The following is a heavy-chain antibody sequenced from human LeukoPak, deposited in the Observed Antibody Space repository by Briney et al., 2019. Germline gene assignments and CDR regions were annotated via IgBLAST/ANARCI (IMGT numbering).Heavy chain of an antibody. D-gene: IGHD3-3*01. V-gene: IGHV4-4*07. Sequence: SETLSLTCTVSGGSISSYYWSWIRQPAGKGLEWIGRIYTSGNTNYNPSLKSRVTMSVDTSKNQFSLKLSSVTAADTAVYYCATRVRGFLEWLSERDAFDIWGQGTMVTVSS. J-gene: IGHJ3*02. CDR2: IYTSGNT. CDR3: ATRVRGFLEWLSERDAFDI. CDR1: GGSISSYY.